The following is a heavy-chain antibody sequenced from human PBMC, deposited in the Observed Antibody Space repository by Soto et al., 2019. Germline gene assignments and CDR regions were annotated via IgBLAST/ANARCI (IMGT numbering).Heavy chain of an antibody. CDR3: ARMNQLAPKRNAFDI. J-gene: IGHJ3*02. Sequence: KTXXTLSLPCTVSGGSVNSYFWTWIRQSPGKGLQWIGYIHYSGSANYNPSLKTRVTMSVDTSKTQFSLSLTSVTAADTAVYYCARMNQLAPKRNAFDIWGQGTMGTVSS. D-gene: IGHD1-1*01. CDR2: IHYSGSA. CDR1: GGSVNSYF. V-gene: IGHV4-59*02.